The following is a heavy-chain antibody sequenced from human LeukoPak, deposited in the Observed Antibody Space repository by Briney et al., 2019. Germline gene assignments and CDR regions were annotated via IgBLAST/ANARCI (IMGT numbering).Heavy chain of an antibody. CDR1: GGSISSYY. J-gene: IGHJ4*02. CDR2: IYTSGST. CDR3: ARENGPLLWFEKYYFDY. V-gene: IGHV4-4*07. Sequence: SETLSLTCTVSGGSISSYYWSWIRQPAGKGLEWIGRIYTSGSTNYNPSLKSRVTMSVDTSKNQFSLKPSSVTAADTAVYYCARENGPLLWFEKYYFDYWGQGTLVTVSS. D-gene: IGHD3-10*01.